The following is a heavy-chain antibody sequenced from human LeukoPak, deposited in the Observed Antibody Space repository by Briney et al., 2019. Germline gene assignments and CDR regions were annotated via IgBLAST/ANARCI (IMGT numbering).Heavy chain of an antibody. Sequence: ASVKVSCEASGYTLTSDGMNWVRQAPGQGLEWMGWINTNTANPTYAQGFTGRFVFSLDTSVNTAYLQISSLKAEDTAVYYCARALPGCDRTNCYGRDYWGQGTLVTVSS. V-gene: IGHV7-4-1*02. CDR1: GYTLTSDG. D-gene: IGHD2-2*01. CDR3: ARALPGCDRTNCYGRDY. J-gene: IGHJ4*02. CDR2: INTNTANP.